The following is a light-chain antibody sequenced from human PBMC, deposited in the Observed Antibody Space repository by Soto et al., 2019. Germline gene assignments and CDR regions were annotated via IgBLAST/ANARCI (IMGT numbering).Light chain of an antibody. CDR1: SRDVGSYNR. CDR3: CSFTTSSTYV. J-gene: IGLJ1*01. Sequence: QSALTQPPSVSGSPGQSVTISCTGTSRDVGSYNRVSWYQQPPGTAPKVMFYEVSNRPSGVADRSSGSKSGNTASLTTSGLQAEDEADYYCCSFTTSSTYVFGTGTKLTVL. CDR2: EVS. V-gene: IGLV2-18*03.